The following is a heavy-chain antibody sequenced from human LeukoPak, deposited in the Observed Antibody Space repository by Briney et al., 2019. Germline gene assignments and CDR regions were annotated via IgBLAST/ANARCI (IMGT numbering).Heavy chain of an antibody. J-gene: IGHJ4*02. CDR3: ARSANYFDTSGQDY. CDR2: IWYDGSNK. Sequence: GRSLRLSCAASGFTFSNYGMHWVRQAPGKGLEWVAVIWYDGSNKYYADSVKGRFTISRDNSKNTLYLQMNSLRAEDTAVYYCARSANYFDTSGQDYWGQGTLVTVSS. V-gene: IGHV3-33*01. CDR1: GFTFSNYG. D-gene: IGHD3-22*01.